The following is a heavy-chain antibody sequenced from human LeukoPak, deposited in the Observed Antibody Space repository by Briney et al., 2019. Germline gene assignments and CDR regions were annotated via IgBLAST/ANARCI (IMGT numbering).Heavy chain of an antibody. Sequence: NPSETLSLTCTVSGGSISSSSYYWGWIRQPPGKGLEWIGSIYYSGSTYYNPSLKSRVTISADTSKNQFSLKLSSVTAADTAVYYCTLNEWFDPWGQGTLVTVSS. CDR2: IYYSGST. CDR3: TLNEWFDP. V-gene: IGHV4-39*01. J-gene: IGHJ5*02. D-gene: IGHD1-1*01. CDR1: GGSISSSSYY.